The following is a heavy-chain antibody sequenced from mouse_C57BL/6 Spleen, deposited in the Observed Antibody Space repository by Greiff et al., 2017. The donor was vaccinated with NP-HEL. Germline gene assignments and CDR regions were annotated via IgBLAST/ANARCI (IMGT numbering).Heavy chain of an antibody. J-gene: IGHJ1*03. D-gene: IGHD4-1*01. Sequence: EVQGVESGGGLVKPGGSLKLSCAASGFTFSSYTMSWVRQTPEKRLEWVATISGGGGNTYYPDSVKGRFTISRDNAKNTLYLQMSSLRSEDTALYYCARHRGGLGRYFDVWGTGTTVTVSS. CDR2: ISGGGGNT. CDR1: GFTFSSYT. V-gene: IGHV5-9*01. CDR3: ARHRGGLGRYFDV.